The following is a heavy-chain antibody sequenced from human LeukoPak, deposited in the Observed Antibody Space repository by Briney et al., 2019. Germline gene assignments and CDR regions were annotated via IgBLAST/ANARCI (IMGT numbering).Heavy chain of an antibody. CDR3: ARAPIWDKYYFEY. D-gene: IGHD1-26*01. CDR2: ISYSGST. Sequence: SETLSLTCTVSGGTINSYHWSWIRQPPGKGLEWSGYISYSGSTNYKPSLNSRVTISVDTSKDQFTMKVSSVTAADTAVYYCARAPIWDKYYFEYWGQGTLVTVSS. J-gene: IGHJ4*02. V-gene: IGHV4-59*01. CDR1: GGTINSYH.